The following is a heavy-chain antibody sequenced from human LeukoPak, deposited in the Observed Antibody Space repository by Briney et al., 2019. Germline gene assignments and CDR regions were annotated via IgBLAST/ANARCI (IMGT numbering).Heavy chain of an antibody. CDR3: ARGYLAGIDY. J-gene: IGHJ4*02. D-gene: IGHD1-14*01. V-gene: IGHV3-30-3*01. CDR2: ISYDGSNK. CDR1: GFTFSSYA. Sequence: GRSLRLSCAASGFTFSSYATHWVREAPGKGLEWVAVISYDGSNKYYADSVKGRFTISRDNSKNTLYLQMNSLRAEDTAVYYCARGYLAGIDYWGQGTLVTVSS.